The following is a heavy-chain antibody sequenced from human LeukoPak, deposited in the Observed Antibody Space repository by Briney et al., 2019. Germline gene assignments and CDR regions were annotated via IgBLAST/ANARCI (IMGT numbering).Heavy chain of an antibody. CDR2: LSHDGSNE. J-gene: IGHJ3*02. CDR1: GLTFSTYG. V-gene: IGHV3-30*03. Sequence: GGSLRLSCAASGLTFSTYGIHWVRQAPGKGLEWVAALSHDGSNEFYADSVKGRFTVSRDNSKHSFYLQMNSLRDEDTAVYYCRTELIRGVMTTAFVIWDQGTMVTVSS. D-gene: IGHD3-10*01. CDR3: RTELIRGVMTTAFVI.